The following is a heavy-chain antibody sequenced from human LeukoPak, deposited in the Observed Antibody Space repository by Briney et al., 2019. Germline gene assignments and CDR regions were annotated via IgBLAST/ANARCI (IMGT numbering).Heavy chain of an antibody. CDR1: GFSLSTSGMR. V-gene: IGHV2-70*04. CDR2: IDWDDDK. D-gene: IGHD3-10*01. Sequence: SGPALVKPTQTLTLTCTFSGFSLSTSGMRVSWIRQPPGKALGWLARIDWDDDKFYSTSLKTRLTISKDTSKNQVVLTMTNMDPVDTATYYCARTWEYGSGSVWFDPWGQGTLVTVSS. J-gene: IGHJ5*02. CDR3: ARTWEYGSGSVWFDP.